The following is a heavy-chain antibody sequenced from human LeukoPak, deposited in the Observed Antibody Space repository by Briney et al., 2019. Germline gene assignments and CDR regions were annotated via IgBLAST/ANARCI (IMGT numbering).Heavy chain of an antibody. Sequence: GGSLRLSCAASGFMFSTYNMNWVRQAPGKGLEWGSYISSSSTTMFYADSVKGRFTISRDNVKDSLYLQMNSLRDEDTAVYYCATYGVTSGYYYFDHWGQGTLVTVSS. CDR2: ISSSSTTM. CDR1: GFMFSTYN. V-gene: IGHV3-48*02. CDR3: ATYGVTSGYYYFDH. J-gene: IGHJ4*02. D-gene: IGHD3-22*01.